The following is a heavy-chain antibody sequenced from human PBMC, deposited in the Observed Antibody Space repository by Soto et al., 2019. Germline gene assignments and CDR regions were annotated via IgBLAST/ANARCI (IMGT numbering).Heavy chain of an antibody. CDR1: VGSISSSSYY. D-gene: IGHD3-22*01. V-gene: IGHV4-39*01. CDR2: IYYSGST. J-gene: IGHJ5*02. CDR3: ARLGSNYYDSSGKNPWFEP. Sequence: PWETLSLTCTFSVGSISSSSYYCGWIRQPPGKGLEWIGSIYYSGSTYYNPSLKSRVTISVDTSKNQFSLKLSSVTAADTAVYYCARLGSNYYDSSGKNPWFEPWGQGTLVTVSS.